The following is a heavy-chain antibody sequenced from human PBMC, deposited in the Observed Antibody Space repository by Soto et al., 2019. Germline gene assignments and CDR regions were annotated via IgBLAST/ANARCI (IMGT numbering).Heavy chain of an antibody. J-gene: IGHJ6*03. CDR2: ISAYNGNT. Sequence: ASVKVSCKASGYTFTSYGISWVRQAPGQGLEWMGWISAYNGNTNYAQKLQGRVTMTTDTSTSTAYMELRSLRSDDTAVYYCARVVVKRGYSVNGHLPYDYYMTSGAKGPRSSSP. CDR1: GYTFTSYG. D-gene: IGHD5-12*01. V-gene: IGHV1-18*01. CDR3: ARVVVKRGYSVNGHLPYDYYMTS.